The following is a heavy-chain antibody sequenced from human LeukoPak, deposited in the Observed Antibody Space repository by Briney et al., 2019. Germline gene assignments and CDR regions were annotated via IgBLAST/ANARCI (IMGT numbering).Heavy chain of an antibody. D-gene: IGHD6-19*01. CDR3: ARSVAGTLPHSYWYFDL. V-gene: IGHV1-3*01. J-gene: IGHJ2*01. CDR2: INAGNGNT. CDR1: GYTFTSYA. Sequence: ASVKVSCKASGYTFTSYAMHWVRQAPGQRLEWMGWINAGNGNTKYSQKFQGRVTITRDTSASTAYMELSSLRSEDTAVYYCARSVAGTLPHSYWYFDLWGRGTLVTVSS.